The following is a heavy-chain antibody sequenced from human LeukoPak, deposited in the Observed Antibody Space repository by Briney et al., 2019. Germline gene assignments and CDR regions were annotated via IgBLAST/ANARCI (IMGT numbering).Heavy chain of an antibody. CDR1: GFTFSSYA. CDR3: AKDPPTSITMIVVVTDY. CDR2: ISGSGGST. J-gene: IGHJ4*02. D-gene: IGHD3-22*01. Sequence: GGSLRLSCAASGFTFSSYAMSWVRQAPGEGLEWVSAISGSGGSTYYADSVKGRFTISRDNSKNTLYLQMNSLRAEDTAVYYCAKDPPTSITMIVVVTDYWGQGTLVTVSS. V-gene: IGHV3-23*01.